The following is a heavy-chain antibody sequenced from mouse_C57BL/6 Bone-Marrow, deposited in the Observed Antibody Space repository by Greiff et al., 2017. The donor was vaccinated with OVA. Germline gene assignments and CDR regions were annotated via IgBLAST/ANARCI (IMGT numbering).Heavy chain of an antibody. CDR2: IDPSDSYT. J-gene: IGHJ3*01. Sequence: VQLQQPGAELVMPGASVKLSCKASGYTFTSYWMHWVKQRPGQGLEWIGEIDPSDSYTNYNQKFKGKSTLTVDKSSSTAYMQLSSLTSEDSAVYYCARAGLRRRGFAYWGQGTLVTVSA. CDR3: ARAGLRRRGFAY. CDR1: GYTFTSYW. V-gene: IGHV1-69*01. D-gene: IGHD2-4*01.